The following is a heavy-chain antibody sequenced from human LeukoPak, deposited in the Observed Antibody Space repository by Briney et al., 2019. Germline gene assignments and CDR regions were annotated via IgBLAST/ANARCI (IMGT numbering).Heavy chain of an antibody. V-gene: IGHV3-7*03. D-gene: IGHD1-26*01. Sequence: GGSLRLSCEASGFTFSNYWMTWVRQAPGKGLEWVAHMEQNGREAYYVDSVKGRFTISRDNAKNSLFLQMNSLRAEDTAVYYCARDATYCLDCWGQGTLVTVSS. J-gene: IGHJ4*02. CDR3: ARDATYCLDC. CDR2: MEQNGREA. CDR1: GFTFSNYW.